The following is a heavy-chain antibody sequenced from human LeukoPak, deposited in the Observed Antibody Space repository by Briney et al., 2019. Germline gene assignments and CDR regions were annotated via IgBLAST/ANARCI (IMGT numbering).Heavy chain of an antibody. D-gene: IGHD1-26*01. V-gene: IGHV1-18*01. Sequence: ASVKVSCKASGYTFTAYSINWVRQAPGQGLEWMGWISAYNGNTKYAQKLQGRVTMTTDTSTSTAYMELRSLRSDDTAVYYCARGLGGSGSYFLTFDYWGQGTLVTVSS. J-gene: IGHJ4*02. CDR1: GYTFTAYS. CDR2: ISAYNGNT. CDR3: ARGLGGSGSYFLTFDY.